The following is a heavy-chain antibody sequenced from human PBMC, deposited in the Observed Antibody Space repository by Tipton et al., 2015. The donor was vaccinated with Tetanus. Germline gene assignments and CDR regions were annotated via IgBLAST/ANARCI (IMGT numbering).Heavy chain of an antibody. Sequence: SLRLSCVASGFTFSSYGMHWVRQAPGKGLEWVAVIWYDGSNKYYADSVKGRFTISRDNSKNTLYLQMNSLRAEDTAVYYCARGTSRIVYYFDYWGQGTLVTVSS. CDR1: GFTFSSYG. J-gene: IGHJ4*02. V-gene: IGHV3-33*08. CDR2: IWYDGSNK. CDR3: ARGTSRIVYYFDY. D-gene: IGHD2-21*01.